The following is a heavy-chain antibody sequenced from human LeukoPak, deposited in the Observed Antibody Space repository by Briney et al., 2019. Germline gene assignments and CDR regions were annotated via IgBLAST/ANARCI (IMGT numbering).Heavy chain of an antibody. V-gene: IGHV3-21*01. CDR3: ARRPDQWELGGSGPFDI. CDR2: ISSSSSYI. D-gene: IGHD1-26*01. CDR1: GFTFSSYS. Sequence: GGSLRLSCAASGFTFSSYSMNWVRQAPGKGLEWVSSISSSSSYIYYADSVKGRFTISRDNAKNSLYLQMNSLRAEDTAVYYCARRPDQWELGGSGPFDIWGQGTMVTVPS. J-gene: IGHJ3*02.